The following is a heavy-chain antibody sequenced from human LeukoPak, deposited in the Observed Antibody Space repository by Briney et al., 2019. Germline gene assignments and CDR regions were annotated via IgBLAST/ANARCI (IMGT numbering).Heavy chain of an antibody. CDR1: GGSFSGYY. CDR2: IYHSGST. J-gene: IGHJ4*02. V-gene: IGHV4-34*01. Sequence: PSETLSLTCAVYGGSFSGYYWSWIRQPPGKGLEWIGYIYHSGSTYYNPSLKSRVTISVDRSKNQFSLKLSSVAAADTAVYYCARESRKRYGGNSYYFDYWGQGTLVTVSS. CDR3: ARESRKRYGGNSYYFDY. D-gene: IGHD4-23*01.